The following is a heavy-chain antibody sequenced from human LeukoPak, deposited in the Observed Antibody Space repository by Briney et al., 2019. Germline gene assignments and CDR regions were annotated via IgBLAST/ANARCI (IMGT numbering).Heavy chain of an antibody. CDR2: ISGSGGST. Sequence: GGSLRLSCAASGFTFSSYAMSWVRQAPGKGLEWVSAISGSGGSTYYADSVKGRFTISRDNSKNTLYLQMNSLRAEDTAVYYCAKLSHSGYGSRVSAAIYYYYGMDVWGQGTTVTVSS. V-gene: IGHV3-23*01. J-gene: IGHJ6*02. D-gene: IGHD6-13*01. CDR1: GFTFSSYA. CDR3: AKLSHSGYGSRVSAAIYYYYGMDV.